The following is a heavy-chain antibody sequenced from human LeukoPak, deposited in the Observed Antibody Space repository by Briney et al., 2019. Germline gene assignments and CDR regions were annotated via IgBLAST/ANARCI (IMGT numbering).Heavy chain of an antibody. J-gene: IGHJ4*02. CDR1: GFSLTTSGVG. V-gene: IGHV2-5*02. CDR3: SRTRRGQIGWTNDY. D-gene: IGHD6-19*01. Sequence: SGPTLLKPTQTLTLTCTFSGFSLTTSGVGVGWIRQPPGKALEWLALIYWDDDKRYSPSLKSRVTITKDTSKNQVALTMTNMDPVDTATYYCSRTRRGQIGWTNDYWGQGTLVTVSS. CDR2: IYWDDDK.